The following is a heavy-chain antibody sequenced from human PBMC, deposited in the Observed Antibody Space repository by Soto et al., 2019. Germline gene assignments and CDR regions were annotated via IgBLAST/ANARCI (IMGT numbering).Heavy chain of an antibody. J-gene: IGHJ4*02. Sequence: QVQLVQSGAEVKKPGASVKVSCKASGYTFTSYAMHWVRQAPGQRLEWMGWINAGNGNTKYSQKFQGRVTITRDTSASTAYMELSSLRSEDTAVYCCAREEGFIVVVPAAKMGWDYWGQGTLVTVSS. CDR3: AREEGFIVVVPAAKMGWDY. CDR2: INAGNGNT. V-gene: IGHV1-3*01. CDR1: GYTFTSYA. D-gene: IGHD2-2*01.